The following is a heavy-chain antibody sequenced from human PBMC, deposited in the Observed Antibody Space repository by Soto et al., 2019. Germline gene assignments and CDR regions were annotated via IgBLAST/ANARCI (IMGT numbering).Heavy chain of an antibody. CDR1: GYTFSTYA. CDR2: ISTYNGNR. D-gene: IGHD4-4*01. J-gene: IGHJ4*02. V-gene: IGHV1-18*01. CDR3: ARYDYNGYYFDY. Sequence: VKVSCKASGYTFSTYAITWVRQAPGQGLEWMGWISTYNGNRKYAQKFHGRVTMTTDTSTTTVYMELSSLKSEDTAVYYCARYDYNGYYFDYWGQGTLVTVSS.